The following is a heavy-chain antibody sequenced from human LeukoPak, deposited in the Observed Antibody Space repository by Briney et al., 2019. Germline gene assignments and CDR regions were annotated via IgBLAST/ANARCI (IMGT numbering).Heavy chain of an antibody. V-gene: IGHV3-74*01. CDR2: INPDDKST. CDR3: LTIVESVASDI. J-gene: IGHJ3*02. CDR1: GFTFSKYW. Sequence: GGSLRLSCVASGFTFSKYWLHWVRQAPGKGLVWVSRINPDDKSTSYADSVKGRFTISRDDAKKTLYLQMNSLRAEDTAVYYCLTIVESVASDIWGQGTMVTVSS. D-gene: IGHD1-26*01.